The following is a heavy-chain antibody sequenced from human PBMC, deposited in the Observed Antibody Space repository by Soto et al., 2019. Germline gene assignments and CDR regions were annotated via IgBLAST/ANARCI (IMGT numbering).Heavy chain of an antibody. CDR1: GFVFSSHA. V-gene: IGHV3-23*01. J-gene: IGHJ4*02. Sequence: EVQLLQSGGGLVRPGGSLRLSCAASGFVFSSHAMSWVRQAPGKGLEWVPAVSGGGDYPYYAGSVKGRFTISRDNSKNTLYLQMNSLRADDTAVYYCVTYRITARMDHWGQGTLVTVSS. D-gene: IGHD3-10*01. CDR3: VTYRITARMDH. CDR2: VSGGGDYP.